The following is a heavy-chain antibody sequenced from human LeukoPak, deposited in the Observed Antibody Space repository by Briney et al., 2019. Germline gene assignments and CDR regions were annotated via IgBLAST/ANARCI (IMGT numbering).Heavy chain of an antibody. D-gene: IGHD3-3*01. V-gene: IGHV3-23*01. CDR3: AKDKGDFWSDYYVPWFDY. Sequence: PGGSLRLSCAASGFTFSTYAMSWVRQAPGKGLEWVSGISGGGGSTYYADSVKGRFTISRDNFKNTLFLQMNSLRAEDTAVYYCAKDKGDFWSDYYVPWFDYWGQGTLVTVSS. J-gene: IGHJ4*02. CDR2: ISGGGGST. CDR1: GFTFSTYA.